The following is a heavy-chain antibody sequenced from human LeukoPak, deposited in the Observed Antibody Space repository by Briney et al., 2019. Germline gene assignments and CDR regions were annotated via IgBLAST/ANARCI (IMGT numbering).Heavy chain of an antibody. J-gene: IGHJ4*02. CDR2: IYYSGST. CDR1: SYSISSGYY. V-gene: IGHV4-61*01. D-gene: IGHD1/OR15-1a*01. Sequence: SETLSLTCTVSSYSISSGYYWGWIRPPPGKGLEWIGYIYYSGSTNYNPSLKSRVTISVDTSKNQFSLKLSSVTAADTAVYYCARDRNYGEQGFFDYWGQGALVTVSS. CDR3: ARDRNYGEQGFFDY.